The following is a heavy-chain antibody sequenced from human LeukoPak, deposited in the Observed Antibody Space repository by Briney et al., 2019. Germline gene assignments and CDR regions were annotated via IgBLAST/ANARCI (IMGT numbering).Heavy chain of an antibody. CDR2: ISSSSSTI. CDR3: ARDSAVDY. D-gene: IGHD3-10*01. Sequence: GGSLRLSCAASGFTFSSYSMNWVRQAPGKGLEWVSYISSSSSTIYYADCVKGRFTISRDNAKNSLYLQMNSLRAEDTAVYYCARDSAVDYWGQGTLVTVSS. J-gene: IGHJ4*02. V-gene: IGHV3-48*01. CDR1: GFTFSSYS.